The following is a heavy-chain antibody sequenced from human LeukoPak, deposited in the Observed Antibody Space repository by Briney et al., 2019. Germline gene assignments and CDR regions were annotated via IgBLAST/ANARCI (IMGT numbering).Heavy chain of an antibody. CDR3: ARGPTYQPIDS. V-gene: IGHV4-39*02. CDR1: GGSISSGNYY. Sequence: SETLSLTCTVSGGSISSGNYYWGWIRQPPGKGLDWIASIHYSGTTYYNPSLKSRVTISVDTSKNRFSLKLSSVTAADTAVYYCARGPTYQPIDSWGQGTLVTVSS. CDR2: IHYSGTT. D-gene: IGHD2-2*01. J-gene: IGHJ4*02.